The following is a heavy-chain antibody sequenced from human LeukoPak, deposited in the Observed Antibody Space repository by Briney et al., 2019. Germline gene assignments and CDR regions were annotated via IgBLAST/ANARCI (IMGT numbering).Heavy chain of an antibody. CDR3: TRSPDGFDY. Sequence: PGGSLRLSCAASGFTFNNYWMSWVRQAPGKGLEWVANIKPDENEKFYVGSVKGRFTISRDNAKNSLYLQMNSLRAEDTALYYCTRSPDGFDYWGQGALVTVSS. D-gene: IGHD1-14*01. V-gene: IGHV3-7*03. CDR2: IKPDENEK. J-gene: IGHJ4*02. CDR1: GFTFNNYW.